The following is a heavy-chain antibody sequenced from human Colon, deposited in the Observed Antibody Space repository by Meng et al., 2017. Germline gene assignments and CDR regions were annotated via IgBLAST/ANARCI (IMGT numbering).Heavy chain of an antibody. CDR1: GYIFTTYG. Sequence: QVQLLQSGAEVTKPGASVKVSCKASGYIFTTYGIRWVRQAPGEGLEWMGWISAYNGNTNSAQKFQDRVTMNTDTSTNTAYMELRSMRSDDTAMYYCARDRQWLGSDYWGQGTLVTVSS. J-gene: IGHJ4*02. CDR2: ISAYNGNT. CDR3: ARDRQWLGSDY. V-gene: IGHV1-18*01. D-gene: IGHD6-19*01.